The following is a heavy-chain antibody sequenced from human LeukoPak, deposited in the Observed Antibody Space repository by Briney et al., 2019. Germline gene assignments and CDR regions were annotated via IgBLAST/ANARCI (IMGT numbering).Heavy chain of an antibody. CDR3: VKGFVHPTYYFDY. CDR2: ITGGGDGT. V-gene: IGHV3-23*01. D-gene: IGHD3-10*01. J-gene: IGHJ4*02. CDR1: GFTFSSYA. Sequence: PGGSLRLSCAASGFTFSSYAMMWVRQAPGKRLEWISSITGGGDGTYYADSVRGRFTISRDNSENTLYLQVSSLRAEDTAVYFCVKGFVHPTYYFDYWGQGTLVTVSS.